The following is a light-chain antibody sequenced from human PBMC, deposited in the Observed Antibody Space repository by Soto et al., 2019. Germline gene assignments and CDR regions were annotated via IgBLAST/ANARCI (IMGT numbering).Light chain of an antibody. CDR3: HSYTSTDTYV. Sequence: QSVLTQPASVSGSPGQSITISCTGSSSDVGGYNYVSWYQQHPGKAPKLMIYEVSNRPSGISNRFSGSKSGNTASLTISGLQAEDEADYYCHSYTSTDTYVFGTGTKVTVL. V-gene: IGLV2-14*03. J-gene: IGLJ1*01. CDR1: SSDVGGYNY. CDR2: EVS.